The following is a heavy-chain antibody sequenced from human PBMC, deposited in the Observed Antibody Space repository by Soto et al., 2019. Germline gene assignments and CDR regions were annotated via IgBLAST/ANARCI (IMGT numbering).Heavy chain of an antibody. Sequence: GGSLRLSCAASGFTFSSYAMSWVRQAPGKGLEWVSAISGSGGSTYYADSVKGRFTISRDNSKNTLYLQMNSLRAEDTAVYYCAKDRWGDYDSSGYYDAFDYWGQGTLVTVSS. V-gene: IGHV3-23*01. J-gene: IGHJ4*02. CDR2: ISGSGGST. CDR1: GFTFSSYA. D-gene: IGHD3-22*01. CDR3: AKDRWGDYDSSGYYDAFDY.